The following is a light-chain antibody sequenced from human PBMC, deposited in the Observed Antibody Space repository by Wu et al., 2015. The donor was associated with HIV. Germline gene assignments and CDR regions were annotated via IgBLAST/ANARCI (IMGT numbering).Light chain of an antibody. V-gene: IGKV3-11*01. Sequence: EVVLTQSPATLSLSPGERATLSCRASRSVNSLLAWYQQKPGQPPRLLIYAASLKATGIPARFSGRGSGTDFSLIISSLEPEDSAVYYCQQRSAWPWTFGQGTKVEIK. CDR3: QQRSAWPWT. CDR2: AAS. J-gene: IGKJ1*01. CDR1: RSVNSL.